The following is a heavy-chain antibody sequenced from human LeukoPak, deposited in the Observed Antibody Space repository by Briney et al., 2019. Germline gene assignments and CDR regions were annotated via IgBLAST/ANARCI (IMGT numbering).Heavy chain of an antibody. J-gene: IGHJ4*02. Sequence: ASVKVSCKASGYTFTSYGISWVRQAPGQGLEWMGWISAYNGNTNYAQKLQGRVTMTTDTSTSTAYMELRSLRSDDTAVYYCARSGNYYDSSGYYLNDYWGQGTLVTVSS. CDR1: GYTFTSYG. V-gene: IGHV1-18*01. D-gene: IGHD3-22*01. CDR3: ARSGNYYDSSGYYLNDY. CDR2: ISAYNGNT.